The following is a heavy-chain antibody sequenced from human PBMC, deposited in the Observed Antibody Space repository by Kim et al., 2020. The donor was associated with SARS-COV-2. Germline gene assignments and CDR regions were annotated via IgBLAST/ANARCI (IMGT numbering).Heavy chain of an antibody. J-gene: IGHJ4*02. CDR3: ARDLKEPWSLGY. V-gene: IGHV4-39*07. D-gene: IGHD3-16*01. CDR2: IYYSGST. Sequence: SETLSLTCTVSGGSISSSSYYWGWIRQPPGKGLEWIGSIYYSGSTYYNPSLKSRVTISVDTSKNQFSLKLSSVTAADTAVYYCARDLKEPWSLGYWGQGTLVTVAS. CDR1: GGSISSSSYY.